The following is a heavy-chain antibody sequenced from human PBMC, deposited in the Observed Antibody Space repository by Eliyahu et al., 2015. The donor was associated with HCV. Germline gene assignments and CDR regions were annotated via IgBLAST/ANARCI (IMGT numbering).Heavy chain of an antibody. D-gene: IGHD6-19*01. Sequence: EVQLVQSGSEVKKPGTSLRISCLGSGYSFTKYWIAWVRQTPGKGLEWMGTIYPDDSDTRYSPSFQGQVTISADKSINTAYLQWSGLEASDTAVYYCARGDNSLPVAGLDYWGQGTLVTVSS. CDR3: ARGDNSLPVAGLDY. CDR1: GYSFTKYW. V-gene: IGHV5-51*01. CDR2: IYPDDSDT. J-gene: IGHJ4*02.